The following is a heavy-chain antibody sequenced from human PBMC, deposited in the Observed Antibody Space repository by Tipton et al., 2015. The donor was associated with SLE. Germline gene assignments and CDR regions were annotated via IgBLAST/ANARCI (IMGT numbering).Heavy chain of an antibody. Sequence: TLSLTCAVYGGSFSGYYWSWIRQPPGKGLQWIGEINHSGRTNYNLSLKSQLTISVDTSKNQFSLKLSSVTAADTAVYYCARGSHVLLDYWGQGTLVTVSS. CDR2: INHSGRT. V-gene: IGHV4-34*01. D-gene: IGHD3-10*01. CDR1: GGSFSGYY. J-gene: IGHJ4*02. CDR3: ARGSHVLLDY.